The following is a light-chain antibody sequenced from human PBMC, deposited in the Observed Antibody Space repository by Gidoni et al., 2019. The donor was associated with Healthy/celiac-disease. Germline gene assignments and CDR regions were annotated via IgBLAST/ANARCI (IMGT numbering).Light chain of an antibody. CDR2: GAS. J-gene: IGKJ4*01. CDR3: QQYNNWLT. CDR1: QSVSSN. Sequence: EIVMTQSPATLSVSPGERATISCRASQSVSSNLAWYRQKPGQAPRLLIYGASTRATGIPARFSGSGSGTEFTLTISSLQSEDFAVYYCQQYNNWLTFGGGTKVEIK. V-gene: IGKV3-15*01.